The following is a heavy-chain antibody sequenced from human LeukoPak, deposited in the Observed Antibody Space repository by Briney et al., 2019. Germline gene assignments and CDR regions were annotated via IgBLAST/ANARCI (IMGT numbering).Heavy chain of an antibody. CDR1: GGSISSYY. Sequence: PSETLSLTCTVSGGSISSYYWSWIRQPPGKGLEWIGYIYYSGCTNYNPSLKSRVTISVDTSKNQFSLKLSSVTAADTAVYYCARVHSGSYSLKSWGQGTLVTVSS. J-gene: IGHJ4*02. CDR3: ARVHSGSYSLKS. V-gene: IGHV4-59*01. CDR2: IYYSGCT. D-gene: IGHD1-26*01.